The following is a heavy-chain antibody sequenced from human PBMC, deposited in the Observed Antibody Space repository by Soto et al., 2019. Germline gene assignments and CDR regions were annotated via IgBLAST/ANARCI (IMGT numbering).Heavy chain of an antibody. CDR1: GFTFSSFA. Sequence: GGSLRLSCAASGFTFSSFAMIWVRQAPGKGLEWVSAISGSGGSTYYADSVKGRFTISRDNSKNTMYLQMNSLRAEDTAVYYCAKLGSGSHYYVLDIWGQGTMVTVPS. J-gene: IGHJ3*02. CDR2: ISGSGGST. V-gene: IGHV3-23*01. CDR3: AKLGSGSHYYVLDI. D-gene: IGHD1-26*01.